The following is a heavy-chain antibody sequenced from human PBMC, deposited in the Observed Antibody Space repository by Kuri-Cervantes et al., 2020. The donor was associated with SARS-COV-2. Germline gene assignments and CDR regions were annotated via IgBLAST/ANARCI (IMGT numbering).Heavy chain of an antibody. D-gene: IGHD6-19*01. J-gene: IGHJ4*02. CDR2: IGAAGDP. CDR3: ARARIRGSGWYYFDS. CDR1: GLTLSSYD. V-gene: IGHV3-13*05. Sequence: GGSLRLSCEASGLTLSSYDMHWVRQGTGKGLEWVACIGAAGDPNYPGSVKGRFTISRENAKNSLYLQMNSLRAGDTAVYYCARARIRGSGWYYFDSWGQGTLVTVSS.